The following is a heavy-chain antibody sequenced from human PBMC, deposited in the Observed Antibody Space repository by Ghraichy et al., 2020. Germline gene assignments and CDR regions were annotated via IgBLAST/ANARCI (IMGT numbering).Heavy chain of an antibody. CDR1: GGSISSYY. J-gene: IGHJ6*03. V-gene: IGHV4-59*01. Sequence: SQTLSLTCTVSGGSISSYYWSWIRQPPGKGLEWIGYIYYSGSTNYNPSLKSRVTISVDTSKNQFSLKLSSVTAADTAVYYCARGNYYYYYYMDVWGKGTTVTVSS. CDR3: ARGNYYYYYYMDV. CDR2: IYYSGST.